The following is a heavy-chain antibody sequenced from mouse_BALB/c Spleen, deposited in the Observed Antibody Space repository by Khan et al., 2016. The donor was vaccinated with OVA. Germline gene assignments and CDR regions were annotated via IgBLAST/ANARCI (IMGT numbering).Heavy chain of an antibody. CDR3: TRSGWAAFAY. CDR2: INPSDGGT. V-gene: IGHV1S81*02. J-gene: IGHJ3*01. D-gene: IGHD1-1*02. Sequence: QVQLQQSGAELVKPGASVKLSCKASGYTFISYYMYWVKQRPGLGLEWIGGINPSDGGTNFNEKFKSKATLTVDKSSSTAYMQRSSLTSEDSAVYYCTRSGWAAFAYWGQGTLVTVSA. CDR1: GYTFISYY.